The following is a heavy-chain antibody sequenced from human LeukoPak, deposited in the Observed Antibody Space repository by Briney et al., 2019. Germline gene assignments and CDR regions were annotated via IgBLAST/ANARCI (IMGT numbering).Heavy chain of an antibody. CDR1: GGTFSSYA. CDR3: AKSKKWELRWPGYFDL. CDR2: IIPIFGTA. J-gene: IGHJ2*01. Sequence: SVKVSCKASGGTFSSYAISWVRQAPGQGLEWMGGIIPIFGTANYAQKFQGRVTITADKSTSTAYMELSSLRSEDTAVYYCAKSKKWELRWPGYFDLWGRGTLATVSS. V-gene: IGHV1-69*06. D-gene: IGHD1-26*01.